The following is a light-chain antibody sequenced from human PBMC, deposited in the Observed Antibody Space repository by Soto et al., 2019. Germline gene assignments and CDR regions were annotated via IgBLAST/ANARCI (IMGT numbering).Light chain of an antibody. CDR1: SSDVGGYNY. Sequence: QSALTQPASVSGSPGQSITISCTGTSSDVGGYNYVSWYQQHPGKAPKLMIYDVSNRPSGVCNRFSGSKPGNTASLTISGLQAEDEADFYCSSYTSSSTLVLFGGGTKLTVL. J-gene: IGLJ2*01. CDR2: DVS. V-gene: IGLV2-14*01. CDR3: SSYTSSSTLVL.